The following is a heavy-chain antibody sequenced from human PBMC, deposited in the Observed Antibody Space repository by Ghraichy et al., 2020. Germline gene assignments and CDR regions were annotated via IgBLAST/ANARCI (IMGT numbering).Heavy chain of an antibody. J-gene: IGHJ6*03. CDR1: GGSFSGYY. Sequence: SQTLSLTCAVYGGSFSGYYWSWIRQPPGKGLEWIGEINHSGSTNYNPSLKSRVTISVDTSKNQFSLKLSSVTAADTAVYYCARALAYYYGLGSYPYYYYYMDVWGKWTTVTVSS. V-gene: IGHV4-34*01. D-gene: IGHD3-10*01. CDR3: ARALAYYYGLGSYPYYYYYMDV. CDR2: INHSGST.